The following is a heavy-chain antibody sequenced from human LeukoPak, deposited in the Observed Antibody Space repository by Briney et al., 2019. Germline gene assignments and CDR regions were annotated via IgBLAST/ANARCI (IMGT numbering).Heavy chain of an antibody. CDR2: IRYDGSNE. Sequence: PGGSLRLSCAASGFTFSSYGMHWVRQAPGKGLEWVAFIRYDGSNEYYADSVKGRFTIPRDNSKNTLYLQMNSLRAEDTAVYYCAKVGDGSGSYSDYWGQGTLVTVSS. CDR1: GFTFSSYG. CDR3: AKVGDGSGSYSDY. D-gene: IGHD3-10*01. J-gene: IGHJ4*02. V-gene: IGHV3-30*02.